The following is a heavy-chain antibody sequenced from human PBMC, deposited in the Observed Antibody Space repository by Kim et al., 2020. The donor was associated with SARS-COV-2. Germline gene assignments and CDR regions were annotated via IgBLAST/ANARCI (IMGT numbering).Heavy chain of an antibody. J-gene: IGHJ4*02. V-gene: IGHV3-23*01. Sequence: GGSLRLSCAVSGFTFSSSAMTWVRQAPGKGLEWVSAIGGSGGTTFYADSVKGRFIISRDNSKNMVYLQMNGLRAEDTAVYYCAKTQVIRYGSGWNPSYFDYWGRGTLVTLSS. CDR2: IGGSGGTT. CDR3: AKTQVIRYGSGWNPSYFDY. CDR1: GFTFSSSA. D-gene: IGHD6-19*01.